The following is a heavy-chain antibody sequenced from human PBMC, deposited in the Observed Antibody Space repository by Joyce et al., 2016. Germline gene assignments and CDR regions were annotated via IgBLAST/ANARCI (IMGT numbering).Heavy chain of an antibody. Sequence: QVQLQESGPGLVKPSETLSLTCTVSGASIKIYYWSWVRQPAGKGLEGSGRRYASGNGDYNPALKNGVTMSVETSKNQFSRRLSSMTAADTAVYYCAGDQGSSLYSVSWGPGTLVTVSS. V-gene: IGHV4-4*07. J-gene: IGHJ4*02. CDR1: GASIKIYY. D-gene: IGHD2-2*01. CDR2: RYASGNG. CDR3: AGDQGSSLYSVS.